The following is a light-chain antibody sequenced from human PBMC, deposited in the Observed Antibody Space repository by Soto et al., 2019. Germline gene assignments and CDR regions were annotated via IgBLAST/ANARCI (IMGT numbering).Light chain of an antibody. V-gene: IGKV3-11*01. CDR3: QQRVT. J-gene: IGKJ3*01. CDR2: DIS. CDR1: QSASNY. Sequence: EIVLTQSPGTLSLSPGETATLSCRASQSASNYLAWFQQKPGQPPRLLIYDISKRATGIPARFSGSGSGTDFTLTIIRLEPEDFAVYYCQQRVTFGPGTKVDIK.